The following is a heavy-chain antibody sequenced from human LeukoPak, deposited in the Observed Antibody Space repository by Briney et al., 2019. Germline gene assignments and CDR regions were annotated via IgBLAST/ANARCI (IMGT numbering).Heavy chain of an antibody. V-gene: IGHV1-24*01. J-gene: IGHJ4*02. D-gene: IGHD6-13*01. CDR2: CDHEHGTT. CDR1: EYTLTQLS. Sequence: GASVKVSCKVSEYTLTQLSMHWVRQTPGKGLEWMGGCDHEHGTTIYAQKFQGRVTMTEDTSTDTAYMELSSLRSEDTAVYYCARGDYVGQQLVDYWGQGTLVTVSS. CDR3: ARGDYVGQQLVDY.